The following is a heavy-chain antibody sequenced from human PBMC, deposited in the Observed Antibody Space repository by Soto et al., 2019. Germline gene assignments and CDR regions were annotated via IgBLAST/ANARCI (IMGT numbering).Heavy chain of an antibody. D-gene: IGHD5-18*01. CDR3: AKPPVDTATYYWYFDL. CDR1: GFTFSSYA. J-gene: IGHJ2*01. CDR2: ISGSGGST. Sequence: GGSLRLSCAASGFTFSSYAMSWVRQAPGKGLEWVSAISGSGGSTYYADSVKGRFTISRDNSKNTLYLQMNSLRAEDTAVYYCAKPPVDTATYYWYFDLWGRGTLVTVSS. V-gene: IGHV3-23*01.